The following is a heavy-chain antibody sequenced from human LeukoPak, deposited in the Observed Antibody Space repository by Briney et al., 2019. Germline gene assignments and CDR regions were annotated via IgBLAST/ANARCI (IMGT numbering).Heavy chain of an antibody. D-gene: IGHD2-8*01. V-gene: IGHV3-66*01. CDR3: AKMEGQRLYDYCMDV. CDR1: GFTVSSNY. CDR2: IYSGGST. J-gene: IGHJ6*03. Sequence: PGGSLRLSCAASGFTVSSNYMSWVRQAPGKGLEWVSVIYSGGSTYYADSVRDRFSISRDNPKNTLYLQMISLRADDTAVYYCAKMEGQRLYDYCMDVWGRGTTVTVSS.